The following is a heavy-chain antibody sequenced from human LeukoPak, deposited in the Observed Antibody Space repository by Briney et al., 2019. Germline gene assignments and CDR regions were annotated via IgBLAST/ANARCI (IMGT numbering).Heavy chain of an antibody. J-gene: IGHJ1*01. CDR1: GYSFTSYW. CDR2: IYPGDSDT. CDR3: ARLTTVTRAIQH. V-gene: IGHV5-51*01. D-gene: IGHD4-17*01. Sequence: GESLKISCKGSGYSFTSYWIGWVRQMPGKGLEWMGIIYPGDSDTRYSPSFQGQVTISADKSISTAYLQWSSLNASDTAMHHCARLTTVTRAIQHWGQGTLVTVSS.